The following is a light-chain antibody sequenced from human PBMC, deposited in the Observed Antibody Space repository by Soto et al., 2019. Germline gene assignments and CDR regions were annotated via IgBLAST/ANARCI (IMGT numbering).Light chain of an antibody. CDR3: QQYDSSST. Sequence: EIVLTQSPGTLSLSPGGRATLSCRASQTVSSTYLAWYQQKPGQAPRLLIYGASNRATGIPDRFSGSGSGTDFTLTINGLEPEDFAVYYCQQYDSSSTFGQGTKLEIK. V-gene: IGKV3-20*01. J-gene: IGKJ2*01. CDR2: GAS. CDR1: QTVSSTY.